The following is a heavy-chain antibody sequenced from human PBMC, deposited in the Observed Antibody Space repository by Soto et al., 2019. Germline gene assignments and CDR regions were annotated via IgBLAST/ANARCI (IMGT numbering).Heavy chain of an antibody. J-gene: IGHJ4*02. CDR2: VTGSGDNT. CDR3: AKGPHSSGWHYFDY. V-gene: IGHV3-23*01. Sequence: GGSLRLSCAASGFTVSSYAMSWVRQAPGKGLEWVSTVTGSGDNTYHADSVKGRFTISRDNSENTLYLQMISLRAEDVAIYYCAKGPHSSGWHYFDYWGQGTLVTVSS. CDR1: GFTVSSYA. D-gene: IGHD6-19*01.